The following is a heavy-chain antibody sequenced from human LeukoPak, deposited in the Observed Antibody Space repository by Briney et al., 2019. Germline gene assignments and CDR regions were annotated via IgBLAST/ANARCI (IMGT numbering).Heavy chain of an antibody. CDR1: GFTFSNYG. D-gene: IGHD3-3*01. CDR2: VSFGDGSTR. Sequence: GGSLRLSCAASGFTFSNYGMHWVRQAPGKGLEWVAVVSFGDGSTRNYADSVKGRFTISRDNSQNTLYLQMNNLRAEDTAVYYCAKSPYYDFWPFDYWAQGPLVTVSS. CDR3: AKSPYYDFWPFDY. J-gene: IGHJ4*02. V-gene: IGHV3-33*06.